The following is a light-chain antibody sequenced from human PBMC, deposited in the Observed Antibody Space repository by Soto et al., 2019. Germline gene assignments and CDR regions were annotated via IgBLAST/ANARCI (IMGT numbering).Light chain of an antibody. CDR1: SRDVGGYNY. Sequence: QSALTQPPSASGSPGQSVTISCTGSSRDVGGYNYVSWHQQHPGKAPRLMIYEVNKRPSGVPDRFSGSRSGNTASLTVSGLQAEDEATYFCSSYAGSNNLLFGGGTKVTVL. CDR3: SSYAGSNNLL. J-gene: IGLJ2*01. CDR2: EVN. V-gene: IGLV2-8*01.